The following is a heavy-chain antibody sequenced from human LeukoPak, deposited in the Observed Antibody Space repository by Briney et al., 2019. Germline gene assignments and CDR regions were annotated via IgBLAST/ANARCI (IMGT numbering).Heavy chain of an antibody. D-gene: IGHD2-15*01. CDR1: GFTFSSYA. CDR2: IRSSGDST. J-gene: IGHJ5*02. Sequence: GGSLRLSCAASGFTFSSYAMSWVRQAPGKGLEWVSGIRSSGDSTYYADSVKGRFTISRDNSKNTLYLQMNSLRAEDTAVYYCAKDFNQAGGYCSGGSCYSVDHWGQGTLVTVSS. V-gene: IGHV3-23*01. CDR3: AKDFNQAGGYCSGGSCYSVDH.